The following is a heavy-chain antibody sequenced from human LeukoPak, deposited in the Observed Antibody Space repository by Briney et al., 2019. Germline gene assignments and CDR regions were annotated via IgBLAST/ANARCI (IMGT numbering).Heavy chain of an antibody. V-gene: IGHV4-59*12. D-gene: IGHD7-27*01. J-gene: IGHJ4*02. CDR2: FSNSGTT. CDR3: ARGSNWGDY. CDR1: GGTISDYY. Sequence: PSETLSLTCTVSGGTISDYYWSWIRQPPGKGLEWIGYFSNSGTTNQNPSLKSRVTMSVDMYKNQFSLKLSSVNAADTAVYYCARGSNWGDYWGQGALVTVSS.